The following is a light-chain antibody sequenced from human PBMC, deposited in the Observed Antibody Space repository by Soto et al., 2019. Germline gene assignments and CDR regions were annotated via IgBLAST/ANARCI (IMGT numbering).Light chain of an antibody. V-gene: IGLV1-40*01. CDR3: QSYDSSLSAL. J-gene: IGLJ2*01. Sequence: QSVLTQPPSVSGAPGQRVTISCTGSSSNIGAGYDVHWYQQLPGTAPKLLIYGNNNRPSGVPDRFSGSKSGTSASLAFTGLQAEDEADYYCQSYDSSLSALFGGGTQLTVL. CDR2: GNN. CDR1: SSNIGAGYD.